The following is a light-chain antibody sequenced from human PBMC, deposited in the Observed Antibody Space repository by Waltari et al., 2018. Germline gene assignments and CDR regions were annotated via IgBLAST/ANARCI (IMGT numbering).Light chain of an antibody. CDR1: SSDVGGYNY. V-gene: IGLV2-8*01. CDR3: SSYGGTNNLFV. J-gene: IGLJ1*01. Sequence: QSALTQPPSASGSLGQSVTISCTGTSSDVGGYNYVSWLQHHPGKAPKLMIYDVNKLPSGVPVRFSASTSGNTASLTVSVLQAADEADYYCSSYGGTNNLFVFGTGTKVTVL. CDR2: DVN.